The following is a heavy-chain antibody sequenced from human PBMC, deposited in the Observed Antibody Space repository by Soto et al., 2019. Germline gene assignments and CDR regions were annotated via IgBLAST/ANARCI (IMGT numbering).Heavy chain of an antibody. CDR2: IYHSGST. V-gene: IGHV4-30-2*01. Sequence: QLQLQEPGSGLVKPSQTLSLTCAVSGGSISSGGYSWSWIRQPPGKGLEWIGYIYHSGSTYYNPSLKSRVTISVDRSKNQFSLKLSSVTAADTAVYYCARRGYSYGYGVFDGGWFDPWGQGTLVTVSS. CDR3: ARRGYSYGYGVFDGGWFDP. D-gene: IGHD5-18*01. CDR1: GGSISSGGYS. J-gene: IGHJ5*02.